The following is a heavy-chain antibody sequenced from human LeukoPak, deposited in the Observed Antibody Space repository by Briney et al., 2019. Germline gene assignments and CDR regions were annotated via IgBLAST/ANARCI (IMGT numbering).Heavy chain of an antibody. CDR3: ARDKDFGAFPRDFGMDV. CDR2: IKEDGSKK. V-gene: IGHV3-7*01. J-gene: IGHJ6*02. CDR1: GFTFSEFW. D-gene: IGHD4-17*01. Sequence: PGGPLRLSCVASGFTFSEFWMSWVRQAPGKGLEWLASIKEDGSKKYYVDSVKGRFTVSRDNAKSSLYLQMDSLRAEDTAVYYCARDKDFGAFPRDFGMDVWGQGTTVIVSS.